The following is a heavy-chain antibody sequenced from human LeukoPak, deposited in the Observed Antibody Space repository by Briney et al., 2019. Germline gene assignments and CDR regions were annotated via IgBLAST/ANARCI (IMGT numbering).Heavy chain of an antibody. CDR2: FDPEDGET. CDR3: ATVPCSSTSCYQEYYFDY. CDR1: GYTLTELS. Sequence: ASVKVSCKVSGYTLTELSMHWVRQAPGKGLEWMGGFDPEDGETIYAQKFQGRVTMTEDTSTDTAYMELSSLRSEDTAVYYCATVPCSSTSCYQEYYFDYWGQGTLVTVSS. V-gene: IGHV1-24*01. J-gene: IGHJ4*02. D-gene: IGHD2-2*01.